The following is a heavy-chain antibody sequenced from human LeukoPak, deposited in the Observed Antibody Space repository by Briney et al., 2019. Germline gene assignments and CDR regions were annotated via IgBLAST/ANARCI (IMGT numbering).Heavy chain of an antibody. CDR1: GYTFTGYY. CDR2: INPNSGGT. CDR3: ARVVPAAHIIDP. V-gene: IGHV1-2*06. Sequence: ASVKVSCKASGYTFTGYYMHWVRQAPGQGLEWMGRINPNSGGTNYAQKFQGRVTMTRDTSISTAYMELSRLRSDDTAVYYCARVVPAAHIIDPWGQGTLVTVSS. J-gene: IGHJ5*02. D-gene: IGHD2-2*01.